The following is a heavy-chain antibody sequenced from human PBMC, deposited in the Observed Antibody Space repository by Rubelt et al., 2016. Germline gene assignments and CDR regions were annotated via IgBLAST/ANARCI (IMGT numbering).Heavy chain of an antibody. CDR3: AKDLGILTDAFDI. J-gene: IGHJ3*02. V-gene: IGHV3-23*01. CDR2: ISASGGNT. CDR1: GFTFSSYA. D-gene: IGHD3-9*01. Sequence: GQLLESGGGLVQPGVSLRLSCAASGFTFSSYAMSWVRQAPGKGLEWVSAISASGGNTNYADSVKGRFTISRDNSKNSLYLEANSLRAEDTAVYYCAKDLGILTDAFDIWGQGTMVTVSS.